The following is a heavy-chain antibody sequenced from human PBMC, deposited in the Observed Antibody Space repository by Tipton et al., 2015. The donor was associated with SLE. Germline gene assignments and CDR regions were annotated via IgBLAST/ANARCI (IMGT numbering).Heavy chain of an antibody. Sequence: TLSLTCSVSGASISSGSYYWSWVRRPAGKGLEWIGIAYHSGSTYYNPSLESRVTMSIDKSKKQFSLQLTSVTAADTAVYYCARYNSPSWFDPWGQGTLVTVSS. CDR3: ARYNSPSWFDP. CDR1: GASISSGSYY. J-gene: IGHJ5*02. CDR2: AYHSGST. D-gene: IGHD6-19*01. V-gene: IGHV4-39*07.